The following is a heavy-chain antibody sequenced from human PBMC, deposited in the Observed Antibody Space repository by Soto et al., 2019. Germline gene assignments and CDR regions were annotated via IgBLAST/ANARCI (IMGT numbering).Heavy chain of an antibody. Sequence: EVQLVESGGGLVQPGGSLRLSCAASGFSFSSYWMNWVRQAPGKGLEWVANIMQDGTEKYYVDSVKGRFTISRDNAKKILYLEMNSLRGEDTAVYYCAKDLQVAFNWVQGTLVTVSS. D-gene: IGHD5-12*01. CDR2: IMQDGTEK. CDR1: GFSFSSYW. J-gene: IGHJ4*02. V-gene: IGHV3-7*01. CDR3: AKDLQVAFN.